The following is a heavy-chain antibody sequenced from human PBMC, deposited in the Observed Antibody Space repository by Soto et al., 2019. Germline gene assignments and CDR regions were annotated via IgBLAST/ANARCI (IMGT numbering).Heavy chain of an antibody. D-gene: IGHD3-10*01. V-gene: IGHV4-59*12. CDR3: ARDSMVRGRPTDT. CDR1: GGSISSYY. CDR2: INYSGST. J-gene: IGHJ5*02. Sequence: PSDTLSLTCTVSGGSISSYYWSWIRQPPGKGLEWIGYINYSGSTYYNPSLKSRVTLSVDTSKNQFSLTLRSVTAADTAVYHCARDSMVRGRPTDTWGQGTQVTVSS.